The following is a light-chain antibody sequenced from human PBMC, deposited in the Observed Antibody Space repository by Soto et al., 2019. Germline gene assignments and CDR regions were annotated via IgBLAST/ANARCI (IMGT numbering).Light chain of an antibody. CDR2: GAS. CDR1: QTIGRH. CDR3: QQYNNWPFS. V-gene: IGKV3-15*01. J-gene: IGKJ5*01. Sequence: EIVLTQSPSTLSLSPGERATVSCRASQTIGRHLAWYQQRPGQAPRLLIYGASTRATGVPARFSATGSETDFTLTISGLQSGDSAVYFCQQYNNWPFSFGQGTRLEI.